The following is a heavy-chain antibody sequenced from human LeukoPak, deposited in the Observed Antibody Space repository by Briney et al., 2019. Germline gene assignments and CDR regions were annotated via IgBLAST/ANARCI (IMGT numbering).Heavy chain of an antibody. CDR2: IYSSWTT. D-gene: IGHD3-10*01. J-gene: IGHJ4*02. CDR1: GDSIGSYY. V-gene: IGHV4-4*07. CDR3: ARDEYYYGSGSYRYDY. Sequence: SETLSLTCTVSGDSIGSYYWSWIRQSAGKGLEWIGRIYSSWTTDYNPSLKSRVTMSVDTSKNQFSLKLNSVTAADTAVYYCARDEYYYGSGSYRYDYWGQGTLVTVSS.